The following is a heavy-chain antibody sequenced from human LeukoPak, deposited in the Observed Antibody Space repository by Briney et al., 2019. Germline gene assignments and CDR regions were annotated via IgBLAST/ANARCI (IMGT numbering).Heavy chain of an antibody. Sequence: SETLSLTCTVSGGSISSGSYYWSWIRQPAGKGLEWIGRIYTSGSTNYNPSLKSRVTISVDTSKNQFSLKLSSVTAADTAVYYCARHESSSWYVFDYWGQGTLVTVSS. V-gene: IGHV4-61*02. CDR2: IYTSGST. D-gene: IGHD6-13*01. J-gene: IGHJ4*02. CDR3: ARHESSSWYVFDY. CDR1: GGSISSGSYY.